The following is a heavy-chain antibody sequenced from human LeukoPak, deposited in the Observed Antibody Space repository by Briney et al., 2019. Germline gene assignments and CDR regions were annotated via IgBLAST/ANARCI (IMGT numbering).Heavy chain of an antibody. D-gene: IGHD3-10*01. CDR2: IYYSGST. CDR1: GGSISSGGYS. Sequence: SETLSLTCTVSGGSISSGGYSWSWIRQHPGKGLEWIGYIYYSGSTYYNPSLKSRVTISVDTSKNQFSLKLSSVTAADTAVYYCARLERITMVRGVIDGIDYWGQGTLVTVSS. CDR3: ARLERITMVRGVIDGIDY. V-gene: IGHV4-31*03. J-gene: IGHJ4*02.